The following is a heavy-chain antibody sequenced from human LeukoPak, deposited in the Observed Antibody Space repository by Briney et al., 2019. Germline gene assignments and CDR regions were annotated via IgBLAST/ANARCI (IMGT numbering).Heavy chain of an antibody. CDR1: GFTFSSYS. V-gene: IGHV3-48*01. CDR3: AKDGGSSWSWLGY. Sequence: PGGSLRLSCAASGFTFSSYSMNWVRQAPGKGLEWVSYISSSSSTIYYADSVKGRFTISRDNSKNTLYLQMNSLRAEDTAVYYCAKDGGSSWSWLGYWGQGTLVTVSS. D-gene: IGHD6-13*01. CDR2: ISSSSSTI. J-gene: IGHJ4*02.